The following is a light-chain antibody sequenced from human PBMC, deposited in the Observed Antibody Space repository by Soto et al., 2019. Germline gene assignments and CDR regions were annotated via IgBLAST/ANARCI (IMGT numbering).Light chain of an antibody. Sequence: QPVLTQPPSVSAAPGQKVTISCSGSSSNIGNNYVSWYQQLPGTAPKLLIYDNDKRPSGIPDRFSGSKSGTSATLGITGLPTGDEADYYCGTWDTSLSGVFGGGTKLTVL. CDR3: GTWDTSLSGV. J-gene: IGLJ2*01. V-gene: IGLV1-51*01. CDR2: DND. CDR1: SSNIGNNY.